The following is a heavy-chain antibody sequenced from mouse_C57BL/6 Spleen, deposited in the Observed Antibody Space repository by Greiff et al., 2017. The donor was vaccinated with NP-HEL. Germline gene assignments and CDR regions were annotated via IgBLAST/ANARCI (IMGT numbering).Heavy chain of an antibody. J-gene: IGHJ3*01. V-gene: IGHV1-4*01. CDR3: ARGYYGSSYLAY. CDR2: INPSSGYT. D-gene: IGHD1-1*01. Sequence: VKLMESGAELARPGASVKMSCKASGYTFTSYTMHWVKQRPRQGLEWIGYINPSSGYTKYNQKFKDKATLTADKSSSTAYMQLSSLTSEDSAVYYCARGYYGSSYLAYWGQGTLVTVSA. CDR1: GYTFTSYT.